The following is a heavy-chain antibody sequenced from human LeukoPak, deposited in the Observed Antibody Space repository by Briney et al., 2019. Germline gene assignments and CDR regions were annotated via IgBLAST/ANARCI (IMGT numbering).Heavy chain of an antibody. CDR2: IYHSGST. Sequence: SRTLSLTCAVSGGSISSGIYAWDSIRPPPGKGLEWIGYIYHSGSTYYTPSLSSRVTISVHRSKNQFSLKLSSVAAADTAVYDWAKEDGDYPYYFDFWGQGTLVTVSS. D-gene: IGHD4-17*01. V-gene: IGHV4-30-2*01. CDR3: AKEDGDYPYYFDF. J-gene: IGHJ4*02. CDR1: GGSISSGIYA.